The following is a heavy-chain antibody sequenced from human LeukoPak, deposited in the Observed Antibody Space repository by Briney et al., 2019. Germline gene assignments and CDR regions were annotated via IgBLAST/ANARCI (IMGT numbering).Heavy chain of an antibody. V-gene: IGHV1-2*02. CDR1: GYTFTDYY. Sequence: ASMTVSCKASGYTFTDYYMHWVRPAPGEGLEWMGWINPNNGVTNYAQKFQGRVTVTRDTSISTAYMELGRLRSDDTAVYYCARGRLLTYYYILTGLYLSKDFDYWGQGTLVTVSS. CDR3: ARGRLLTYYYILTGLYLSKDFDY. J-gene: IGHJ4*02. D-gene: IGHD3-9*01. CDR2: INPNNGVT.